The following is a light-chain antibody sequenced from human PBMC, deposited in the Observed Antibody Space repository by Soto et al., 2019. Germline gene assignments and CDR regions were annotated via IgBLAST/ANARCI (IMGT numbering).Light chain of an antibody. J-gene: IGKJ4*01. CDR1: QSVRSN. V-gene: IGKV3-11*01. CDR2: DAS. CDR3: QQRSNWTLT. Sequence: EIVMTQSPATLSVSPGERAPLSCRASQSVRSNLAWYQQKLGQGPRIXIYDASNRDTGIQARFSGSGSGTEFTLTISSLEPEDFAVYYCQQRSNWTLTFGGGTKVDI.